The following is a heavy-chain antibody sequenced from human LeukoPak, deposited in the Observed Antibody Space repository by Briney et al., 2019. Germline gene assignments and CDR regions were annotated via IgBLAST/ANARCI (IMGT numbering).Heavy chain of an antibody. D-gene: IGHD3-16*01. CDR1: GGSISGYH. V-gene: IGHV4-59*01. CDR3: ARFGVDYDMGV. Sequence: SETLSLTCTVSGGSISGYHWTWVRQPPGKGLEWIGQIHYSGRADYNPSLKSRITISVDTSKNQMSLKLTSVTAADTAIYYCARFGVDYDMGVWGQGTTVTVSS. J-gene: IGHJ6*02. CDR2: IHYSGRA.